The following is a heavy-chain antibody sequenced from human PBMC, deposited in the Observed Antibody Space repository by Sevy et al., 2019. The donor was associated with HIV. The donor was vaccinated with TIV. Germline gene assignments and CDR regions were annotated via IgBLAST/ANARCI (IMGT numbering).Heavy chain of an antibody. D-gene: IGHD3-22*01. J-gene: IGHJ4*02. CDR3: ARDNSGYFFFDY. V-gene: IGHV3-30-3*01. CDR1: GFTFGSYT. Sequence: GGSLRLSCAASGFTFGSYTLHWVRQAPGKGLEWVALISQTYDGSKKYYIDSVQGRFTISRDNSKNTLYLQMDSLRPEDTAVYYCARDNSGYFFFDYWGQGNLVTVSS. CDR2: ISQTYDGSKK.